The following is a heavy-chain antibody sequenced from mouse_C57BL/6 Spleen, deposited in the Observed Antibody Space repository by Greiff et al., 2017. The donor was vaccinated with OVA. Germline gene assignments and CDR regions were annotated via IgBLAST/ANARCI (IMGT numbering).Heavy chain of an antibody. CDR3: ARLRDSSGPFAY. D-gene: IGHD3-2*02. CDR1: GYTFTSYW. J-gene: IGHJ3*01. CDR2: IDPSDSYT. Sequence: QVQLQQPGAELVKPGASVKLSCKASGYTFTSYWMQWVKQRPGQGLEWIGEIDPSDSYTNYNQKFKGKATLTVDTSSSTAYMQLSSLTSEDSAVYYCARLRDSSGPFAYWGQGTLVTVSA. V-gene: IGHV1-50*01.